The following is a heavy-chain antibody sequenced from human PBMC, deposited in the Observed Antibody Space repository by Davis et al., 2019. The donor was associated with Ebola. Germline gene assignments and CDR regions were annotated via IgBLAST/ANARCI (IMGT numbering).Heavy chain of an antibody. CDR3: ARSIAAAADFDY. CDR1: GYTFTGYY. V-gene: IGHV1-2*02. J-gene: IGHJ4*02. CDR2: INPNSGGT. D-gene: IGHD6-13*01. Sequence: ASVKVSCKASGYTFTGYYMHWVRQAPGQGLEWMGWINPNSGGTNYAQKLQGRVTMTTDTSTSTAYMELRSLRSDDTAVYYCARSIAAAADFDYWGQGTLVTVSS.